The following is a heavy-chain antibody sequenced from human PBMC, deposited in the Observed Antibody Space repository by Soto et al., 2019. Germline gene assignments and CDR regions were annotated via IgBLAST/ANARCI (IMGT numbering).Heavy chain of an antibody. Sequence: QVQLQESGPGLVKHSGTLSLTCAVSGGYISSSNWWSWVRQPPGKGLEWIGEIYHSGSTNYNPSLKSRVSISVEKSKNQFSLKLSSVTAADTAVYYCARGGYRGNYYSYGMDVWGQGTKVTVSS. V-gene: IGHV4-4*02. D-gene: IGHD1-26*01. CDR2: IYHSGST. J-gene: IGHJ6*02. CDR3: ARGGYRGNYYSYGMDV. CDR1: GGYISSSNW.